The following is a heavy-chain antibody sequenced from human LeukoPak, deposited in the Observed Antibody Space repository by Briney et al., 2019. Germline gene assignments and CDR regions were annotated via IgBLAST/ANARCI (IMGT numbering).Heavy chain of an antibody. CDR2: MNPNSGNT. CDR1: GYTFTSYD. CDR3: ARPAAAGKVYYYYYMDV. J-gene: IGHJ6*03. D-gene: IGHD6-13*01. Sequence: ASVKVSCKASGYTFTSYDINWVRQATGQGLEWMGWMNPNSGNTGYAQKFQGRVTMTRNTSISTAYMELSSLRSEDTAVYYCARPAAAGKVYYYYYMDVWGKGTTVTVSS. V-gene: IGHV1-8*01.